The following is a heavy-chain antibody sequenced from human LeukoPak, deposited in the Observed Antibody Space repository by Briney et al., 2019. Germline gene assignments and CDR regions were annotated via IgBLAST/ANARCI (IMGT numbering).Heavy chain of an antibody. CDR1: GYTFTIYG. J-gene: IGHJ6*02. D-gene: IGHD5-18*01. CDR2: ISAYNGNT. V-gene: IGHV1-18*01. Sequence: ASVTVSFKASGYTFTIYGISWVRQAPGQGLEWMGWISAYNGNTNYAQKLQGRVTMTTDTSTSTAYMELRSLRSDDTAVYYCARAWGAMVSPHYYYYGMDVWGQGTTITVSS. CDR3: ARAWGAMVSPHYYYYGMDV.